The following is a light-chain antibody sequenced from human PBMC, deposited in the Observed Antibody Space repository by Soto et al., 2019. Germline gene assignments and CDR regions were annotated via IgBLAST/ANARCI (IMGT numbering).Light chain of an antibody. V-gene: IGKV3-15*01. Sequence: EILMTQHPATLSVSPGERATLSCRASQSVSSNLAWYQQKPGQAPRLLIYGASTRATGIPARFSGSGSGTEFTLTISSLQSEDFAVYYCQQYNNWRTFGQGTKVDI. J-gene: IGKJ1*01. CDR1: QSVSSN. CDR2: GAS. CDR3: QQYNNWRT.